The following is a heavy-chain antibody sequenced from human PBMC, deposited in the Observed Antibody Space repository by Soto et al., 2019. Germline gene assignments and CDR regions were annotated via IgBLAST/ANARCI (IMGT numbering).Heavy chain of an antibody. J-gene: IGHJ6*02. CDR3: STSVYCSTTRCYYYYGLDV. CDR2: IIPTFGTE. V-gene: IGHV1-69*01. Sequence: QVQLEQSGAEVKKPGSSVKVSCKVSGGTFSSHSINWVRQAPGQGPEWMGGIIPTFGTENYVQKFQGIVTITAEESTSTAYLELSSLTSEDTALYYCSTSVYCSTTRCYYYYGLDVWGQGTTVIVSS. D-gene: IGHD2-2*01. CDR1: GGTFSSHS.